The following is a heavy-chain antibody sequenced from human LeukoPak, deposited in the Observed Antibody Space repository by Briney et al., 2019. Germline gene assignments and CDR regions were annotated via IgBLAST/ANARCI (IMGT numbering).Heavy chain of an antibody. CDR3: AKDRGERWLVAHFVS. Sequence: PGGSLRLSCTASGFTFSTYAMSWVRQTPGKGLEWVSSISRSDGRTWYADSVRGRFTISRDNSKNTLYLQMDRLSAEDTALYYCAKDRGERWLVAHFVSWGEGILVSVSS. CDR2: ISRSDGRT. V-gene: IGHV3-23*01. CDR1: GFTFSTYA. J-gene: IGHJ4*02. D-gene: IGHD6-19*01.